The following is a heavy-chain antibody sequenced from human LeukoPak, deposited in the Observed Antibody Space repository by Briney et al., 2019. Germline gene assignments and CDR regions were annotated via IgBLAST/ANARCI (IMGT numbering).Heavy chain of an antibody. Sequence: PWGSLRLYCAACAFTFSTYWMHWVRQAPGKGLVWVSLLHSDARSTSYTDSVNGRFTISRDTAKNTLYLQMNSLRAEDTAVYYCARDRPGNTAIDYWGQGTLVTVSS. V-gene: IGHV3-74*01. CDR3: ARDRPGNTAIDY. CDR1: AFTFSTYW. J-gene: IGHJ4*02. D-gene: IGHD5-18*01. CDR2: LHSDARST.